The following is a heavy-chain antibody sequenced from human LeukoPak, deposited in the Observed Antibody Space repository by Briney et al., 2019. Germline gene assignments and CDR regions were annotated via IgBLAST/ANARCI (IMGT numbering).Heavy chain of an antibody. J-gene: IGHJ5*02. V-gene: IGHV1-46*01. D-gene: IGHD4-23*01. CDR1: GYSFTSYY. CDR3: AKDLRWDHPGLDP. Sequence: ASVKVSCKASGYSFTSYYIHWVRQAPGQGLESMGIINPGGGSTSYAQKFQDRVTMTRDTSTSAVYMELNSLRSEDTAVYYCAKDLRWDHPGLDPWGQGTLVIVSS. CDR2: INPGGGST.